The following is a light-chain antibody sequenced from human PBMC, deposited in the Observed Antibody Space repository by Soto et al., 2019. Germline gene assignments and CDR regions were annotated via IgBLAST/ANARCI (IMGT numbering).Light chain of an antibody. J-gene: IGKJ3*01. V-gene: IGKV3-15*01. Sequence: EIVVTHSPATLSVSPGERATLSCRASQSLDSNLAWYRQKPGQAPRLLIYDVTTRATGIPARFSGSGSGTEFTLTISSLQSEDFAIYYCQQYKSWPFTFGPGTKVEIK. CDR2: DVT. CDR3: QQYKSWPFT. CDR1: QSLDSN.